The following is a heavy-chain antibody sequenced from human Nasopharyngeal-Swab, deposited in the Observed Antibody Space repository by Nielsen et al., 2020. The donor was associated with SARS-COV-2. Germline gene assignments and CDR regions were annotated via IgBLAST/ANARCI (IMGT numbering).Heavy chain of an antibody. CDR2: IGIAGDP. CDR3: ARGGRGSQYYMDV. V-gene: IGHV3-13*05. Sequence: GESLKISWAASGFTFSTYDMHWVRQVTGKGLEWVSAIGIAGDPYYAGSVKGRFTISRENAKNSLYLQMNSLRAGDTAVYYCARGGRGSQYYMDVWGQGTLVTVSS. J-gene: IGHJ4*02. D-gene: IGHD1-26*01. CDR1: GFTFSTYD.